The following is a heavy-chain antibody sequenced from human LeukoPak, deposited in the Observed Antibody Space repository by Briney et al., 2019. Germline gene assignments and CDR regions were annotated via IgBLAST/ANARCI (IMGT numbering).Heavy chain of an antibody. CDR1: KFTLSDYW. J-gene: IGHJ3*01. CDR3: ARARWLTDGFDV. Sequence: PGGSLRLSCAAPKFTLSDYWIFWVPQRPGKGLVWVSRINCDGSSTSHADSVKGRFTISRDSAKNTVYLQMSSLRGEDTAVYYCARARWLTDGFDVWGQGTMVAVSP. V-gene: IGHV3-74*01. D-gene: IGHD5-24*01. CDR2: INCDGSST.